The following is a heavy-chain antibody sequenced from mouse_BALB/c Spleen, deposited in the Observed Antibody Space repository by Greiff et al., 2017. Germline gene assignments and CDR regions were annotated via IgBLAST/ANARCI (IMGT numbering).Heavy chain of an antibody. D-gene: IGHD2-10*02. V-gene: IGHV1-7*01. CDR2: INPSTGYT. Sequence: VMLVESGAELAKPGASVKMSCKASGYTFTSYWMHWVKQRPGQGLEWIGYINPSTGYTEYNQKFKDKATLTADKSSSTAYMQLSSLTSEDSAVYYCARSPYGNYVGYWGQGTTLTVSS. J-gene: IGHJ2*01. CDR1: GYTFTSYW. CDR3: ARSPYGNYVGY.